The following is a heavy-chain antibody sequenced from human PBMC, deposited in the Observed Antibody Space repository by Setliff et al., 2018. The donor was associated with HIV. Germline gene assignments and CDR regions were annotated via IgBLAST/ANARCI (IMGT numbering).Heavy chain of an antibody. CDR2: IYHSGST. CDR1: GASISNSNW. J-gene: IGHJ6*02. V-gene: IGHV4-4*02. D-gene: IGHD3-10*01. Sequence: PSETLSLTCAVSGASISNSNWWSWVRQPPRKGLEWIGEIYHSGSTNYNPSLKSRVTISVDKSKNQFSLKLSSVTAADTAVYYCARHDITLVRGLVWGQGTTVTVSS. CDR3: ARHDITLVRGLV.